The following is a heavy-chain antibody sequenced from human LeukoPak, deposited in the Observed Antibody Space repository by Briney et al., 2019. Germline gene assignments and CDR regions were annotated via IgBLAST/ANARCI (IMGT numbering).Heavy chain of an antibody. Sequence: GGSLRLSCAAPGLTFSRYAMHWVRHAPGKGLEWVAVISKDGNSVRYADSAKGRFIISRDNFKNTLYLQMDSLRVEDTAMYYCARNDYGEYYFDYWGLGTLVTVSS. CDR2: ISKDGNSV. D-gene: IGHD4/OR15-4a*01. V-gene: IGHV3-30*04. CDR3: ARNDYGEYYFDY. CDR1: GLTFSRYA. J-gene: IGHJ4*02.